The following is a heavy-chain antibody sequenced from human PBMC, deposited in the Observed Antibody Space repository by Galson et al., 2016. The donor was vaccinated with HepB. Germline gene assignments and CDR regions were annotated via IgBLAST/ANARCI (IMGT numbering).Heavy chain of an antibody. Sequence: SVKVSCKASGYTFTHLALNWVRQAPGQGPEWMGWINTDTGNPTYAQGFTGRFVFSLDTSVNTTYLKINNLKTAATAVYYCARGDSSGYLLDHWGQGTLVTVSA. V-gene: IGHV7-4-1*02. J-gene: IGHJ4*02. CDR3: ARGDSSGYLLDH. CDR2: INTDTGNP. CDR1: GYTFTHLA. D-gene: IGHD3-22*01.